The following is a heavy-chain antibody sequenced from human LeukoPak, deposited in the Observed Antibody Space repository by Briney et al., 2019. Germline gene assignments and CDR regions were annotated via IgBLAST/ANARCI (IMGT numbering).Heavy chain of an antibody. CDR2: INHSGST. V-gene: IGHV4-34*01. CDR1: GGSFSGYY. D-gene: IGHD5-18*01. CDR3: ARGHPWIQLWPI. J-gene: IGHJ4*02. Sequence: SETLSLTCAIYGGSFSGYYWSWIRQPPGKGLEWIGEINHSGSTNYNPSLKSRVTISVDTSKNQFSLKLSSVTAADTAVYYCARGHPWIQLWPIRGQGTLVTVSS.